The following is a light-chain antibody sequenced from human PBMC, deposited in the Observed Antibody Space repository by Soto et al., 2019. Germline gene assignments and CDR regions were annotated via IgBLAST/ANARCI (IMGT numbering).Light chain of an antibody. CDR1: SSDVGLYDY. V-gene: IGLV2-14*01. CDR2: EVT. CDR3: PSYTSSDPYV. Sequence: QSALTQPASVSGSPGQSITISCTGTSSDVGLYDYVSWYQQYPGKAPKLMIYEVTNRPSGVSIRFSGSKSGNTASLTISGLQSEDEADYYCPSYTSSDPYVFGTGTKVTVL. J-gene: IGLJ1*01.